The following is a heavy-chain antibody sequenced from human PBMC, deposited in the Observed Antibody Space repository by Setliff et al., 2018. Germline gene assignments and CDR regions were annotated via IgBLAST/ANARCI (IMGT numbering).Heavy chain of an antibody. CDR2: IYKSGTT. J-gene: IGHJ4*02. CDR3: ASNPFNSGPPYYFDY. D-gene: IGHD6-19*01. Sequence: PSETLSLTCNVSGDSMYGYYWSWIRQPPGKGLEWIGYIYKSGTTKYNPSLGSRITMSVDTPKNQFSLKLSSVTAADTAVYYCASNPFNSGPPYYFDYWGQGTLVTVSS. V-gene: IGHV4-59*01. CDR1: GDSMYGYY.